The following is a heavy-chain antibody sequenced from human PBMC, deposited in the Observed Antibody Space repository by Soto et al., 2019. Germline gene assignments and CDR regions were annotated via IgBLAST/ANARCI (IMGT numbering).Heavy chain of an antibody. CDR1: GFTFDNYG. J-gene: IGHJ4*02. CDR3: AKQSGSGSYHNVGCGGHFDY. Sequence: QVKLVESGGGVVQPGRSLRLSCAASGFTFDNYGMHWVRQAPGKGLEWVVVISFDGRNTDYADSVKGRFTISRDNSKNTLYLQMTSLRAEDTAVYYCAKQSGSGSYHNVGCGGHFDYWGQGTLVTVSS. V-gene: IGHV3-30*18. D-gene: IGHD3-10*01. CDR2: ISFDGRNT.